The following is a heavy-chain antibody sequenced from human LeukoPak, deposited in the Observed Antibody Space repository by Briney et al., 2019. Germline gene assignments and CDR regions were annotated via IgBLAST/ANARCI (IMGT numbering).Heavy chain of an antibody. V-gene: IGHV3-30*18. Sequence: PGRSLRLSCAASGFTFSSYGMHWVRQAPGKGLEWVAVISYDGSNKYYADSVKGRFTISRDNSKSTLYLQMNSLRAEDTAVYYCAKDRGIVVPAAIGYYYYYYGMDVWGKGTTVTVSS. J-gene: IGHJ6*04. CDR2: ISYDGSNK. CDR1: GFTFSSYG. CDR3: AKDRGIVVPAAIGYYYYYYGMDV. D-gene: IGHD2-2*01.